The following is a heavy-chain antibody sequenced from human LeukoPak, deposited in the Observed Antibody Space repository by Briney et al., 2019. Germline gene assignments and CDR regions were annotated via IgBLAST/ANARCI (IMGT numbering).Heavy chain of an antibody. V-gene: IGHV3-9*01. Sequence: GGSLRLSCAASGFTFDDYAMHWVRQAPGKGLEWVSGISWNSGSIGYADSVKGRFTISRDNAKNSLYLQMNSLRAEDTAVYYCARADGGYYDSSGYYYDYWGQGTLVTVSS. CDR2: ISWNSGSI. CDR3: ARADGGYYDSSGYYYDY. D-gene: IGHD3-22*01. CDR1: GFTFDDYA. J-gene: IGHJ4*02.